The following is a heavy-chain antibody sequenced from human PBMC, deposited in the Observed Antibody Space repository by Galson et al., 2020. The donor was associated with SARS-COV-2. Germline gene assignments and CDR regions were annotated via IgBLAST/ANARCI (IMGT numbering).Heavy chain of an antibody. D-gene: IGHD3-3*01. CDR1: GYTLTELS. J-gene: IGHJ4*02. CDR3: ATFPAIFGVVILNY. CDR2: FDPEDGET. Sequence: ASAKVSCKVSGYTLTELSMHWVRQAPGKGLEWMGGFDPEDGETIYAQKFQGRVTMTEDTSTDTAYMELSSLRSEDTAVYYCATFPAIFGVVILNYWGQGTLVTVSS. V-gene: IGHV1-24*01.